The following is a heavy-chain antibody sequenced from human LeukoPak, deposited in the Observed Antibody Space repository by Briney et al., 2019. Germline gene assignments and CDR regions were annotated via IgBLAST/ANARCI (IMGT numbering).Heavy chain of an antibody. Sequence: SETLSLTCTVSGDSFNNYYWHWIRQPPGKSLDWIYFTGSTNYNPSLESRVTMSVDTSKNQFSLYLSSVTAADTAIYYCARSIVGYDWNFDQWGQGILVTVSS. CDR3: ARSIVGYDWNFDQ. CDR1: GDSFNNYY. CDR2: FTGST. D-gene: IGHD1-26*01. J-gene: IGHJ4*02. V-gene: IGHV4-4*08.